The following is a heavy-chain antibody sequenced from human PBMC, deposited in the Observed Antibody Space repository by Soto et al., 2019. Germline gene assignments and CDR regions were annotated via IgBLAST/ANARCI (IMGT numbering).Heavy chain of an antibody. Sequence: QLQLQESGPGVVKPSETLSLTCSVSGGSISSGSYYWGWIRQTPGRGLEWIASMYHGGTTYSNPSLKSRVTISVDTSKNQCSLRLTSVTAADTAGYYCAGRGVRAAATNCFDPWGLGTLVTVSS. CDR1: GGSISSGSYY. CDR3: AGRGVRAAATNCFDP. V-gene: IGHV4-39*01. J-gene: IGHJ5*02. D-gene: IGHD6-13*01. CDR2: MYHGGTT.